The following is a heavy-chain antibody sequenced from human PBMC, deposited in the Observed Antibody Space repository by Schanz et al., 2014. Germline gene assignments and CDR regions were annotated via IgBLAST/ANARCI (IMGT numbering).Heavy chain of an antibody. D-gene: IGHD3-3*01. Sequence: QVHLVQSGAEVHKPGASLKISCKASGYTFTNFFLHWVRQAPGQGPEFMGWISTFRNEDTNSAQRFQGRLTMTTDTSTSTAYMELRSLRSDDTAVYYCARGFDCWDRWGQGTLVTVSS. CDR2: ISTFRNEDT. J-gene: IGHJ4*02. V-gene: IGHV1-18*04. CDR3: ARGFDCWDR. CDR1: GYTFTNFF.